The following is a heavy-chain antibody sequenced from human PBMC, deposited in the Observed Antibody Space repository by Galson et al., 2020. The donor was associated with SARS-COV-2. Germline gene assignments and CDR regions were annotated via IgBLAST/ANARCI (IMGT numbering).Heavy chain of an antibody. Sequence: SETLSLTCTVSGGSISSSSYYWGWIRQPPGKGPEWIGSIYYSGSTYYNPSLKSRVTISVDTSKNQFPLKLSSVTAADTAVYYCASGVCEGGECYYYYGMDVWGQGTTVTVSS. D-gene: IGHD3-16*01. CDR1: GGSISSSSYY. J-gene: IGHJ6*02. V-gene: IGHV4-39*06. CDR2: IYYSGST. CDR3: ASGVCEGGECYYYYGMDV.